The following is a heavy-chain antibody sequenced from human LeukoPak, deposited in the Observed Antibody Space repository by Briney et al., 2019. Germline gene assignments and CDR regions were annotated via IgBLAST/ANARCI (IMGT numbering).Heavy chain of an antibody. Sequence: SETLSLTCAVSGGSISSGGYSWSWIRQPPGKGLEWIGYIYHSGSTYYSPSLKSRVTISVDRSKNQFSLKLSSVTAADTAVYYCARAVSSSWRTWFQSYFDYWGQGTLVTVSS. CDR2: IYHSGST. V-gene: IGHV4-30-2*01. CDR1: GGSISSGGYS. J-gene: IGHJ4*02. CDR3: ARAVSSSWRTWFQSYFDY. D-gene: IGHD6-13*01.